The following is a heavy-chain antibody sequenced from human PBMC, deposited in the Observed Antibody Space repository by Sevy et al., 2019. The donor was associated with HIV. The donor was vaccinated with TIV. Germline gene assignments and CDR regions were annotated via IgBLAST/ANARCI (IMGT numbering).Heavy chain of an antibody. CDR1: GFTFSSYA. CDR2: ISVSGGST. J-gene: IGHJ3*02. V-gene: IGHV3-23*01. CDR3: AKRDYGDYGAFDI. Sequence: GGSLRLSCAASGFTFSSYAMSWVRQAPGKGLEWVSAISVSGGSTYYADSVKGRFTISRDNSKNTLYLQMNSLRAEDTAVYYCAKRDYGDYGAFDIWGQGTMVTVSS. D-gene: IGHD4-17*01.